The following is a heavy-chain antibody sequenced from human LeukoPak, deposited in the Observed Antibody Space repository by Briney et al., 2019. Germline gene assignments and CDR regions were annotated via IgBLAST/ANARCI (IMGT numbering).Heavy chain of an antibody. V-gene: IGHV3-21*01. CDR2: ISSSSSYI. CDR1: GFTFSSYS. J-gene: IGHJ4*02. CDR3: ARDFYDTSGYYYDY. D-gene: IGHD3-22*01. Sequence: NPGGPLRLSCAASGFTFSSYSMNWVRQAPGKGLEWVSSISSSSSYIYYADSVKGRFTISRDNAKNSLYLQMNSLRAEDTAVYYCARDFYDTSGYYYDYWGQGTLVTVSS.